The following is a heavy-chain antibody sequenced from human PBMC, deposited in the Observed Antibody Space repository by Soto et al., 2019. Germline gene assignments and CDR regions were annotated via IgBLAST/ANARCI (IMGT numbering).Heavy chain of an antibody. CDR2: VYYSGST. Sequence: SETLSLTCAVYGGSFSGYYWSWIRQPPGKGLEWIGYVYYSGSTNYNPSLKSRVGMSIDTSKNQFSLELKSVTAADTATYFCVRDYLLTGFDTWGQGTLVTVSS. V-gene: IGHV4-59*01. J-gene: IGHJ5*02. D-gene: IGHD3-9*01. CDR1: GGSFSGYY. CDR3: VRDYLLTGFDT.